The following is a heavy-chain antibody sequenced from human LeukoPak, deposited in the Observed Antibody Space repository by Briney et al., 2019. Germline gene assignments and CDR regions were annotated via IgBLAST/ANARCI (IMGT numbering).Heavy chain of an antibody. CDR3: ARGGMINPTPVDY. V-gene: IGHV3-11*06. CDR2: ISGSTTDT. J-gene: IGHJ4*02. D-gene: IGHD3-22*01. Sequence: PGGSLRLSCAASGFTFSDNYMSWIRQAPGRGLEWVSYISGSTTDTNYADSVRGRFTISRDNSKNTLYLQMNSLRAEDTAVYYCARGGMINPTPVDYWGQGTLVTVSS. CDR1: GFTFSDNY.